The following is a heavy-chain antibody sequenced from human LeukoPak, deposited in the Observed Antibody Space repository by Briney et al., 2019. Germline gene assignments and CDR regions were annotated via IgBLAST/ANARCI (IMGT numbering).Heavy chain of an antibody. Sequence: SETLSLTCTVSGGSISSYYWSWIRQPPGKGLEWIGYIYYSGSTNYNPSLKSRVTISVDTSKNQFSLKLSSVTAADTAVYYCARHSNGSYGRVSYFDYWGQGTLVTVSS. CDR1: GGSISSYY. CDR2: IYYSGST. CDR3: ARHSNGSYGRVSYFDY. V-gene: IGHV4-59*08. J-gene: IGHJ4*02. D-gene: IGHD5-18*01.